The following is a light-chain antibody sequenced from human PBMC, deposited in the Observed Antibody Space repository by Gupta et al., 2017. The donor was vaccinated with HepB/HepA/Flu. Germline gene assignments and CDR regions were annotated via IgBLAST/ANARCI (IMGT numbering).Light chain of an antibody. Sequence: DIQLTQSPSFLSASVGDRVTITCRASQGIGSYLAWYQQRPGKALTLLIYAASTLQSGVPSRFSGSRSGSEFSLSISSLQPEDFATYYCQQVNTYPPTFGQGTKVEI. J-gene: IGKJ1*01. V-gene: IGKV1-9*01. CDR1: QGIGSY. CDR3: QQVNTYPPT. CDR2: AAS.